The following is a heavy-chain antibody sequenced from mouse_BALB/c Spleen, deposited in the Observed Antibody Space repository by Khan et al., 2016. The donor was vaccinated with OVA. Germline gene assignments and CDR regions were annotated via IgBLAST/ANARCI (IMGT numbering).Heavy chain of an antibody. Sequence: QVQLQQPGAELVKPGASVELSCKASGYTFTSYYMYWVKQRPGQGLEWIGGINPSNGGTNFNEKFKSKATLTVDKSSSTAYMQLSSLTSEDSAVYYCTRGGAWATMISGFAYWGQGTLVTVSA. D-gene: IGHD2-4*01. CDR2: INPSNGGT. CDR1: GYTFTSYY. V-gene: IGHV1S81*02. CDR3: TRGGAWATMISGFAY. J-gene: IGHJ3*01.